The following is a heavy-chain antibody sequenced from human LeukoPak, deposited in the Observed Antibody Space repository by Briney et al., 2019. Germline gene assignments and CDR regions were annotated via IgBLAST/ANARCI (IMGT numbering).Heavy chain of an antibody. CDR2: IYYSGST. CDR1: GGSISSHY. J-gene: IGHJ4*02. Sequence: SETLSLTCTVSGGSISSHYWSWIRQPPGKGLEWIGYIYYSGSTNYNPSLKSRVTISVDTSKNQFSLKLSSVTAADTAVYYCARSDEGRFDYWGQGTLVTASS. CDR3: ARSDEGRFDY. V-gene: IGHV4-59*11.